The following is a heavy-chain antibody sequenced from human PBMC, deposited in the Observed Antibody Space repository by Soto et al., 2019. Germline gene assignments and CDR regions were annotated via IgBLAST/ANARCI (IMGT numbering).Heavy chain of an antibody. CDR3: ARTRVSTPRLEDPFDI. CDR1: GYSFTTYW. V-gene: IGHV5-51*01. J-gene: IGHJ3*02. Sequence: GESLKISCKGSGYSFTTYWLAWVRQMPGKGLEYMGIIYPGDSDTRYSPSFQGQVTISADKSISTAYLQWTSLKASDTAIYYCARTRVSTPRLEDPFDIWGQGTMVTVSS. D-gene: IGHD5-12*01. CDR2: IYPGDSDT.